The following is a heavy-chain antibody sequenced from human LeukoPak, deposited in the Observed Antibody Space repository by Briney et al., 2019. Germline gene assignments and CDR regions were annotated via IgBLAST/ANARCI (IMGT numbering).Heavy chain of an antibody. Sequence: SVKVSCKASGFTFTSSAMQWVRQARGQRLEWIGLNVVGSGNTNYAQKFQERVTITRDMSTSTAYMELSSLRSEDRAVYYCAVRNYYXXSGXXXYXGQGTLVTVSS. D-gene: IGHD3-22*01. CDR1: GFTFTSSA. CDR2: NVVGSGNT. CDR3: AVRNYYXXSGXXXY. J-gene: IGHJ4*02. V-gene: IGHV1-58*02.